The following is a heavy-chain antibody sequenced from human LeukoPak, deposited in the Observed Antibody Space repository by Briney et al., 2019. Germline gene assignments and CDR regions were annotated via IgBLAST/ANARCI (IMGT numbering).Heavy chain of an antibody. D-gene: IGHD3-10*01. CDR1: GCGFTSYW. J-gene: IGHJ4*02. Sequence: GAPLQISCKGSGCGFTSYWIGWVRRMPGQGLEWMGIIYPGDSDTRYSPSFHGQVTISADKSISTAYLQWSSLKASDTAMYYCARIPPGHYYGSGSYYPDYWGQGTLVTVSS. V-gene: IGHV5-51*01. CDR2: IYPGDSDT. CDR3: ARIPPGHYYGSGSYYPDY.